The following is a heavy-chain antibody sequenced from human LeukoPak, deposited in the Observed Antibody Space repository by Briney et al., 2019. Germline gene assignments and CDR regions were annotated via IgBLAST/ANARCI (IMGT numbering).Heavy chain of an antibody. CDR2: IYYSGST. D-gene: IGHD1-7*01. CDR1: GGSISYFY. V-gene: IGHV4-59*12. CDR3: ARKNYDDYYYYYYYMDV. Sequence: SETLSLTCTVSGGSISYFYWSWIRQPPGKGLEWIGYIYYSGSTNYNPSLKSRVTISVDTSKNQFSLKLSSVTAADTAVYYCARKNYDDYYYYYYYMDVWGKGTTVTVSS. J-gene: IGHJ6*03.